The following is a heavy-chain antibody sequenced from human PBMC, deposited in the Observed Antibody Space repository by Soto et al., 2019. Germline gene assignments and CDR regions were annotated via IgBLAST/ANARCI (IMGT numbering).Heavy chain of an antibody. CDR3: ARYDSSGDHTDY. D-gene: IGHD3-22*01. V-gene: IGHV1-69*02. CDR1: GGTFSSYT. J-gene: IGHJ4*02. CDR2: IIPILGIA. Sequence: QVQLVQSGAEVKKPGSSVKVSCKASGGTFSSYTISWVRQAPGQGLEWMGRIIPILGIANYAQKFQGRVTITADKSTSTADMELSSLRSEDTAVYYCARYDSSGDHTDYWGQGTLVTVSS.